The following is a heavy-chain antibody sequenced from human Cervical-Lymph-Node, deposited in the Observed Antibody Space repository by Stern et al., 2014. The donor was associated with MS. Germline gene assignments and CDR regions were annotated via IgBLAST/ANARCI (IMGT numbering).Heavy chain of an antibody. Sequence: DQLVESGAEVKKPGASVKVSCKASGYAFTNYDINWLRRATGQGLEWIGWLKPHNGKTGYAQNFQGRVTMTRDTSIDTVYMELSSLRSEDTAVYYCARGANYPGSDGYYYGGAFDPWGQGTLVTVSS. V-gene: IGHV1-8*01. D-gene: IGHD3-22*01. CDR3: ARGANYPGSDGYYYGGAFDP. CDR1: GYAFTNYD. CDR2: LKPHNGKT. J-gene: IGHJ5*02.